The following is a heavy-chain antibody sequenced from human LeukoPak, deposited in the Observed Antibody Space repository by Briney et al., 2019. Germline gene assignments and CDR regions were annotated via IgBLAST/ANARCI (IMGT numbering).Heavy chain of an antibody. CDR3: ARASYYDFWSGSPFDP. J-gene: IGHJ5*02. V-gene: IGHV3-48*02. Sequence: GGSLRLSCAASGFTFSNCRINWVRQAQGKGLEWVSNISSSSSTIYYADSVKGRFTISRDNAKNSLYLQMNSLRDEDTAVYYCARASYYDFWSGSPFDPWGQGTLVTVSS. D-gene: IGHD3-3*01. CDR1: GFTFSNCR. CDR2: ISSSSSTI.